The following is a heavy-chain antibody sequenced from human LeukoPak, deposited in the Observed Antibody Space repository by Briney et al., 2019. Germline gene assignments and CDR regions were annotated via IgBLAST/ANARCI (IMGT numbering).Heavy chain of an antibody. CDR3: ARRQGYSSRGNYYYYMDV. V-gene: IGHV5-51*02. D-gene: IGHD3-10*01. J-gene: IGHJ6*03. CDR2: IIPDDSDT. CDR1: GYTFSTYC. Sequence: GESLKISCKASGYTFSTYCTGWLRQMPGKGWGWMGFIIPDDSDTRYSPSFQGQVTISADKSINTAYLQWSSLKASDTAIYYCARRQGYSSRGNYYYYMDVWGRGTTVTVSS.